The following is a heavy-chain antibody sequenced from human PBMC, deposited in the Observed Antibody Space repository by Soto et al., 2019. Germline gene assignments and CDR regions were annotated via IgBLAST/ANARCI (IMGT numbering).Heavy chain of an antibody. Sequence: LETLSLSCTVSGGSISSSGYYWGWIRQPPGKGLEWIGSIYYSGSTYYNPSLKSRVTISVDTSKNQFSLKLSSVTAADTAVYYCARFRIAVATNYFDYWSQGTLVTVSS. CDR2: IYYSGST. CDR1: GGSISSSGYY. CDR3: ARFRIAVATNYFDY. D-gene: IGHD6-19*01. J-gene: IGHJ4*02. V-gene: IGHV4-39*01.